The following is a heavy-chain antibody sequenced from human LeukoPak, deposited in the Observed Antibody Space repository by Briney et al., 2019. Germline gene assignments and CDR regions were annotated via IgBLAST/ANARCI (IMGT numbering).Heavy chain of an antibody. Sequence: GGPRRLSCAASGFTFNIYAIHWVRQAPGRGREGVAVTSYDGSANKYADSVNGRFTISRDNSKNTVYLQMNRLRTDDTAVYYCAKGHTARDYFDYWGQGTLVTVSS. J-gene: IGHJ4*02. V-gene: IGHV3-30-3*01. CDR2: TSYDGSAN. CDR1: GFTFNIYA. CDR3: AKGHTARDYFDY. D-gene: IGHD5-18*01.